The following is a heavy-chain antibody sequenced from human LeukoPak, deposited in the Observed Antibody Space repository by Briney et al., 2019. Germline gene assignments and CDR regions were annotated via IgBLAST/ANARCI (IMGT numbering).Heavy chain of an antibody. CDR2: ISYDGSNK. CDR1: GFTFSSYA. Sequence: GGSLRLSCAASGFTFSSYAMHWVRQAPGKGLEWVAVISYDGSNKYYADSVKGRFTISRDNSKNTLYLQMNSLRAEDTAVYYCAKGPSRPPFDFWSGYYSYYYMDVWGKGTTVTVSS. J-gene: IGHJ6*03. V-gene: IGHV3-30*04. D-gene: IGHD3-3*01. CDR3: AKGPSRPPFDFWSGYYSYYYMDV.